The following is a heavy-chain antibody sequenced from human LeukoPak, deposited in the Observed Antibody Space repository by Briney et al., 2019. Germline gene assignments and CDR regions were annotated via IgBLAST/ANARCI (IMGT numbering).Heavy chain of an antibody. D-gene: IGHD1-26*01. CDR3: AKSLGAPDDY. J-gene: IGHJ4*02. CDR2: INSDGSST. CDR1: GFTFSRNW. Sequence: PGGSLRLSCAASGFTFSRNWMHWVRQAPGKGLVWVSRINSDGSSTSYADSVKGRFTISRDNAKNTLYLQMNSLRVEDTAVYYCAKSLGAPDDYWGQGTLVTVSS. V-gene: IGHV3-74*01.